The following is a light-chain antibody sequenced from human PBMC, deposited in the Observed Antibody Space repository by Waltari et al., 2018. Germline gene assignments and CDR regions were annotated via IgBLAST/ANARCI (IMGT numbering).Light chain of an antibody. CDR2: SDS. Sequence: QSVLTQPPSASGTPGQRVTISCPGSSSHIGSNTVDWYQQPPGTAPKLFIYSDSQRPSGVPDRFSGSKSGTSASLAISGLQSEDEADYYCAAWDDSLNGSVFGGGTKLTVL. V-gene: IGLV1-44*01. J-gene: IGLJ3*02. CDR3: AAWDDSLNGSV. CDR1: SSHIGSNT.